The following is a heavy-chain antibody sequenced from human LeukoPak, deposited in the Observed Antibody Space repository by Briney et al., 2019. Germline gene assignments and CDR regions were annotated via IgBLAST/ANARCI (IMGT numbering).Heavy chain of an antibody. CDR2: INPNSGGT. D-gene: IGHD3-3*01. J-gene: IGHJ4*02. V-gene: IGHV1-2*02. CDR3: ARGLRFLEWFLDY. CDR1: GYTFTGYY. Sequence: ASVKGSCKASGYTFTGYYMHWVRQAPGQGVEWMGWINPNSGGTKYAQKCRGRVTMTRETSISTAYMERSRLRSDDTAVYYCARGLRFLEWFLDYWGQRTLFTVSS.